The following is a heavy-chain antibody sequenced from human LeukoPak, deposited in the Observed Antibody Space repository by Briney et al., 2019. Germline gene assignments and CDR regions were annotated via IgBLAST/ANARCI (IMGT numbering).Heavy chain of an antibody. CDR3: AKGARWTTVTTTIDY. CDR2: ISWNSGSI. J-gene: IGHJ4*02. V-gene: IGHV3-9*01. Sequence: GGSLRLSCAASGFTFDDYAMHWVRQAPGKGLEWVSGISWNSGSIGYADSVKGRFTISRDNAKNSLYLQMNSLRAEDTALYYCAKGARWTTVTTTIDYWGQGTLVTVSS. CDR1: GFTFDDYA. D-gene: IGHD4-17*01.